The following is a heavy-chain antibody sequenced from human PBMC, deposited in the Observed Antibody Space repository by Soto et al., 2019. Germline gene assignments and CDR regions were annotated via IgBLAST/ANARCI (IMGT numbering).Heavy chain of an antibody. CDR3: ARAPTYDFWSGYYPVYFDY. CDR1: GGSISSGGYY. D-gene: IGHD3-3*01. CDR2: IYYSGST. V-gene: IGHV4-31*03. J-gene: IGHJ4*02. Sequence: ASETLSLTCTVSGGSISSGGYYWSWIRQHPGKGLEWIGYIYYSGSTYYNPSLKSRVTISVDTSKNQFSLKLSSVTAADTAVYYCARAPTYDFWSGYYPVYFDYWGQGTLVTVSS.